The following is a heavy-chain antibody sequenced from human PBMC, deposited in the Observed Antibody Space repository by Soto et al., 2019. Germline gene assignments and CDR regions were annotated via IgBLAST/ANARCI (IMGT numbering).Heavy chain of an antibody. J-gene: IGHJ4*02. CDR1: GFTFSSYG. CDR3: ARDRDGSKWLALDY. V-gene: IGHV3-30*03. Sequence: GGSLRLSCAASGFTFSSYGMHWVRQAPGKGPEWVTVISFDGSDKHYTAYLMGRFTMSRDNSKKTLYLQMNSLRADDTAVYYCARDRDGSKWLALDYWGQGTLVTVSS. CDR2: ISFDGSDK. D-gene: IGHD2-8*01.